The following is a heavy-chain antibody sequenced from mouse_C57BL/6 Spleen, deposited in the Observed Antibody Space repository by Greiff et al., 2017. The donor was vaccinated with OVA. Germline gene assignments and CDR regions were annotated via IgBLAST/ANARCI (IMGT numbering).Heavy chain of an antibody. D-gene: IGHD2-3*01. J-gene: IGHJ4*01. CDR2: IDPSDSET. CDR1: GYTFTSYW. CDR3: SSNPYGYYGAMYD. Sequence: QVQLKQPGAELVRPGSSVTLSCKASGYTFTSYWMHWVKQRPIQGLEWIGNIDPSDSETHYNQKFKDKATLTVDKSSSTAYMQLSSLTSEDAAVYYWSSNPYGYYGAMYDWGQGTSVTVSS. V-gene: IGHV1-52*01.